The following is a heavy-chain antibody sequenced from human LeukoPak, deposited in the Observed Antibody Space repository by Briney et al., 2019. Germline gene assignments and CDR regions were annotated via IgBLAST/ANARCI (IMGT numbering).Heavy chain of an antibody. CDR3: ARKMRGESFDY. CDR1: GFTFSSYA. V-gene: IGHV3-30*01. CDR2: ISYDGSNK. D-gene: IGHD3-16*01. Sequence: PGRSLRLSCAASGFTFSSYAMHWVRQALGKGLEWVAVISYDGSNKYYADSVKGRFTISRDNSKNTLYLQMNSLRAEDTAVYYCARKMRGESFDYWGQGTLVTVSS. J-gene: IGHJ4*02.